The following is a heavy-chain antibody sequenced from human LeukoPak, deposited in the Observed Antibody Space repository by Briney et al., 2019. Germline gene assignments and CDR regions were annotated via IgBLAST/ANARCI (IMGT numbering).Heavy chain of an antibody. CDR3: AKDTTTVTGHAFDI. D-gene: IGHD4-17*01. J-gene: IGHJ3*02. V-gene: IGHV3-30*02. CDR1: GFTFSSYG. CDR2: IRYDGSNK. Sequence: LAGGSLRLSCAASGFTFSSYGMHWVRQAPGKGLEWVSFIRYDGSNKYYADSVKGRFTISRDNSKNTLYLQMNRLRAEDTAVYYCAKDTTTVTGHAFDIWGQGTMATVSS.